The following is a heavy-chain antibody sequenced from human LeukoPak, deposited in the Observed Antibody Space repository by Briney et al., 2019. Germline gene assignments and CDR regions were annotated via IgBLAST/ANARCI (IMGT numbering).Heavy chain of an antibody. CDR2: ISYDGSNK. CDR3: VWRPDY. Sequence: GGSLRLSCAASGFTFSSYGMHWVRQAPGKGLEWVAVISYDGSNKYYADSVKGRFTISRDNSKNTLYLQVNSLRAEDTAVYYCVWRPDYWGQGTLVTVSS. J-gene: IGHJ4*02. V-gene: IGHV3-30*03. D-gene: IGHD2-21*01. CDR1: GFTFSSYG.